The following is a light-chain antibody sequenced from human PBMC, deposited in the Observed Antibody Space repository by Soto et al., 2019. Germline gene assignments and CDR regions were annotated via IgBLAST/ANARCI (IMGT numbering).Light chain of an antibody. J-gene: IGKJ1*01. CDR1: QTISSW. CDR2: ETS. Sequence: DIQLTQSPSTLSASVGDRATITCRASQTISSWLAWYQQKPGKDPNLLIYETSNLESGVPSRFSGSGSGTEFTLTISSLQPDDFATYYCQYYNGYCWTFGQGTKVEIK. V-gene: IGKV1-5*03. CDR3: QYYNGYCWT.